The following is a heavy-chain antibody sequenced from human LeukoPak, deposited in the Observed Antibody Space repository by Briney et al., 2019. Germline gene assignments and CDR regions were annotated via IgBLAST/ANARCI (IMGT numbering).Heavy chain of an antibody. CDR2: MNPNSGNT. CDR3: ARGQGIVATTWFDP. CDR1: GYTFTSYD. Sequence: ASVKVSCKASGYTFTSYDINWARQATGQGLEWMGWMNPNSGNTGYAQKFQGRVTMTRNTSISTAYMELSSLRSEDTAVYYCARGQGIVATTWFDPWGQGTLVTVSS. D-gene: IGHD5-12*01. J-gene: IGHJ5*02. V-gene: IGHV1-8*01.